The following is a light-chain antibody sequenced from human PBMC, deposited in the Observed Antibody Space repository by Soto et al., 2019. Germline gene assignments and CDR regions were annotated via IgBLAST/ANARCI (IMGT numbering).Light chain of an antibody. Sequence: QSALTPPASVSGSPGQSITISCTGTSSDIGAYNLVSWFQQHPGKAPKLMIYDVSNRPSGVSNRFSGSKSGNTASLTISGLQAEDEADYYCTSYTRITTLEVFGGGTKLTVL. J-gene: IGLJ2*01. CDR2: DVS. CDR3: TSYTRITTLEV. CDR1: SSDIGAYNL. V-gene: IGLV2-14*01.